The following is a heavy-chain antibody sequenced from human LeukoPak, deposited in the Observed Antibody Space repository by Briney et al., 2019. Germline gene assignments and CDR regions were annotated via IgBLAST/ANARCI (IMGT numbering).Heavy chain of an antibody. Sequence: GGSLRLSCGASGFTLSSNWMTWVRQAPGRGLEWVASINQDGSVKYYVDSVKGRLTISRDNARSSLSLQMNSLGVEDTAVYFCARWGQTSGYYYVDNWGQGTLVTVSS. CDR3: ARWGQTSGYYYVDN. J-gene: IGHJ4*02. V-gene: IGHV3-7*01. CDR1: GFTLSSNW. CDR2: INQDGSVK. D-gene: IGHD5-12*01.